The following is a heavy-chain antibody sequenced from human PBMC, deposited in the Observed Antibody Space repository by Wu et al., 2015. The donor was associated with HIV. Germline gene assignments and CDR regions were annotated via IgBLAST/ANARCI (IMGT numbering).Heavy chain of an antibody. Sequence: QGQLVQSGAEVKKPGTSVKVSCKASQYTSPDYYIQWVRQAPGQGLEWMGWISPKSGATKYSQNFKGSVTMTRDTSLSTVYMVLTRPRLNDTAIYYCARDWRFRGVFDDLYMDVWGNGTTVVVSS. J-gene: IGHJ6*03. D-gene: IGHD3-9*01. CDR2: ISPKSGAT. V-gene: IGHV1-2*02. CDR3: ARDWRFRGVFDDLYMDV. CDR1: QYTSPDYY.